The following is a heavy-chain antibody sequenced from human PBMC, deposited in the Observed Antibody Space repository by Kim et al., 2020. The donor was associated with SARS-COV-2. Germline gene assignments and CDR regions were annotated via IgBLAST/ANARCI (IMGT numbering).Heavy chain of an antibody. CDR3: ASLSGGAIWSVGV. V-gene: IGHV3-21*01. D-gene: IGHD1-26*01. J-gene: IGHJ6*04. Sequence: GGSLRLSCTASGFTFGSYSMNWVRQAPGKGLEWVASISSNGSGVYYEYSVKGRFTISRDNAKNSLYLQMNSLRAEDTAVYYCASLSGGAIWSVGVWGKGTTVTISS. CDR2: ISSNGSGV. CDR1: GFTFGSYS.